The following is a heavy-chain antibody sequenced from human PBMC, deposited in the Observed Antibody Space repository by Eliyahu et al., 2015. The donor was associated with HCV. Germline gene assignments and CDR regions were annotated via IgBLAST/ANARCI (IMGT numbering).Heavy chain of an antibody. CDR2: IYHSGST. D-gene: IGHD1-26*01. CDR3: ARGLFPLWSYPGDYYYYGMDV. V-gene: IGHV4-4*02. Sequence: QVQLQESGPGLVKPSGTLSLTCAVSGGSISSSNWWSWVRQPPGKGLEWIGEIYHSGSTHYNPSLKSRVTISVDKSKNQFSLKLSSVTAADTAVYYCARGLFPLWSYPGDYYYYGMDVWGQGTTVTVSS. J-gene: IGHJ6*02. CDR1: GGSISSSNW.